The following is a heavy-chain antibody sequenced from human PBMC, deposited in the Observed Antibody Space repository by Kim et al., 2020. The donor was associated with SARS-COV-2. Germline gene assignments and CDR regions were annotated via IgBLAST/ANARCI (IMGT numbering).Heavy chain of an antibody. CDR3: AREDPPIFTD. J-gene: IGHJ4*02. CDR1: GGSISSGDYY. D-gene: IGHD3-3*01. CDR2: IYYSGST. V-gene: IGHV4-30-4*01. Sequence: SETLSLTCTVSGGSISSGDYYWSWIRRPPGKGLEWIGYIYYSGSTYYNPSLKSRVTISVDTSKNQFSLKLSSVTAADTAVYYCAREDPPIFTDWGQGTLVTVSS.